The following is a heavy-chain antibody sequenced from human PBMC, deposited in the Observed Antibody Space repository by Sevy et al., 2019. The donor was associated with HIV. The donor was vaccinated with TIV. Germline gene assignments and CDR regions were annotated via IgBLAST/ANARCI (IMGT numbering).Heavy chain of an antibody. J-gene: IGHJ3*02. V-gene: IGHV4-38-2*02. CDR3: ARDGSTGYDFPTCVGLDAFDI. D-gene: IGHD5-12*01. CDR2: MYHRGST. Sequence: SETLSLTCTVSGYSISSGYYWGWIRQPPGKGLEWIGSMYHRGSTYYNPSLKSRVTISVDTSKNQISLKLSSVTAADTAVYYCARDGSTGYDFPTCVGLDAFDIWGQGTMVTVSS. CDR1: GYSISSGYY.